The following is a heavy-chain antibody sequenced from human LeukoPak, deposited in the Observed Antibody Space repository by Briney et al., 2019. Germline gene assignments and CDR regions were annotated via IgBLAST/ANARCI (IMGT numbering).Heavy chain of an antibody. D-gene: IGHD3-22*01. CDR1: GESFSGYY. CDR2: INHSGGT. CDR3: ASLITMIDH. V-gene: IGHV4-34*01. Sequence: SETLSLTCVVYGESFSGYYWSWIRQPPGKGLEWIGEINHSGGTNYNPSLKSRVTISVDTSKNQISLELRSVAAADTAVYYCASLITMIDHWGQGTRVTVSS. J-gene: IGHJ5*02.